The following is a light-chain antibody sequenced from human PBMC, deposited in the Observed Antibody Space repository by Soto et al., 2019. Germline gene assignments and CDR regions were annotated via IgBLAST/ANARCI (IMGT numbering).Light chain of an antibody. CDR2: QDK. Sequence: SYELTQPPSVSVSPGQTVRITCSGDDLGNKYACWYRQKPGQSPVLVIYQDKKRPSGIPERFSGSNSGNTATLTISRTQAMDEADYYCQAWDTNTVVFGGGTKLTVL. J-gene: IGLJ2*01. CDR3: QAWDTNTVV. V-gene: IGLV3-1*01. CDR1: DLGNKY.